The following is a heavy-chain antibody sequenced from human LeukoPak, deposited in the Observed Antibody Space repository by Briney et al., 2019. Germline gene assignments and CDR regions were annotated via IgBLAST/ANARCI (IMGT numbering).Heavy chain of an antibody. CDR2: MCDSGVST. J-gene: IGHJ4*02. CDR3: AKDSSSSQV. CDR1: GFTFSSYA. V-gene: IGHV3-23*01. Sequence: GGSLRLSCAASGFTFSSYAMSWARQAPGKGLEWVSDMCDSGVSTYDAYSVKRRFTISRDNSKTTLYLQMNSLRAEDTAVYYCAKDSSSSQVWGQGTLVTVSS. D-gene: IGHD6-6*01.